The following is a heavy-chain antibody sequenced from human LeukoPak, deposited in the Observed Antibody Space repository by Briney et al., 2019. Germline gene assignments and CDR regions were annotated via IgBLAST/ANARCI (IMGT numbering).Heavy chain of an antibody. Sequence: ASVKVSCKASGYTFTGYYMHWVRQAPGQGLEWMGWINPNSGGTNYAQKFQGRVTMTRDTSISTAYMELSRLRSDDTAVYYCARELGYCSSTSCQYFDYWGQGTLVTVSS. J-gene: IGHJ4*02. D-gene: IGHD2-2*01. CDR3: ARELGYCSSTSCQYFDY. CDR1: GYTFTGYY. CDR2: INPNSGGT. V-gene: IGHV1-2*02.